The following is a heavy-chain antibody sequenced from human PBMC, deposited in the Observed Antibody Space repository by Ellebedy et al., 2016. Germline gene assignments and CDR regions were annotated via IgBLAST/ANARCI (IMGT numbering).Heavy chain of an antibody. J-gene: IGHJ4*02. CDR1: GLTVSSFF. Sequence: GESLKISXAPSGLTVSSFFMGWVRQAPGKGLEWVSYISSSGSTIYYADSVKGRFTISRDSSKNSVYLRMNNLRVEDTAVYYCRQGHYADLWGQGTLVTVSS. CDR3: RQGHYADL. D-gene: IGHD4-17*01. V-gene: IGHV3-48*01. CDR2: ISSSGSTI.